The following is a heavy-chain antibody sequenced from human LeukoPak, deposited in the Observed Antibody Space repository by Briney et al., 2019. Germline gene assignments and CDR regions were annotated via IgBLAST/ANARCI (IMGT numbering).Heavy chain of an antibody. Sequence: SGGSLRFSWAASGFTFDDYGMSWVRKAPGKGLGLGSGINWNGGSTGYADSVKGRFTISRDNAKNSLYLQMNSLRAEDTALYYCARGTLKAAATDFDYWGQGTLVTVSS. CDR1: GFTFDDYG. CDR2: INWNGGST. CDR3: ARGTLKAAATDFDY. D-gene: IGHD6-13*01. V-gene: IGHV3-20*04. J-gene: IGHJ4*02.